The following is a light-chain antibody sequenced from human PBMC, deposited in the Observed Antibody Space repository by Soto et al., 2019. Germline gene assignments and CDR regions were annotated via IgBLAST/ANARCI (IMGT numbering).Light chain of an antibody. Sequence: QSVLTQPASVSGSPGQSITISCTGTNSDVGAYNYVSWYQQHPGRAPKLMIYEVTNRPSGVSNRFSGSKSGNTASLTISGLQDEDEADYYCNSFTSSNTWVFGGGTKVTVL. CDR2: EVT. CDR3: NSFTSSNTWV. J-gene: IGLJ3*02. V-gene: IGLV2-14*01. CDR1: NSDVGAYNY.